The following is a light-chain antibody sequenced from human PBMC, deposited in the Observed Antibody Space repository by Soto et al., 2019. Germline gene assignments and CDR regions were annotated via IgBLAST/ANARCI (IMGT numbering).Light chain of an antibody. CDR3: SSYTSSSTLYV. CDR1: SSDVGGYNY. V-gene: IGLV2-14*01. CDR2: DVS. J-gene: IGLJ1*01. Sequence: QSALTQPASVSGSPGQSITISCTGTSSDVGGYNYVSWYQQHPGKVPKLMIYDVSNRPSGVSNRFSGSKSGNTASLTISGLQAEDEADYYCSSYTSSSTLYVFATGTKLTVL.